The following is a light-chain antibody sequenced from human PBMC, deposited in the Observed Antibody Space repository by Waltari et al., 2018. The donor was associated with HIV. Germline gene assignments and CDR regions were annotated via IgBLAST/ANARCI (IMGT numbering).Light chain of an antibody. CDR2: EVL. Sequence: QSALTQPPSASGSPGQSVTISCTGTSSDIGDYDYVSWYQHQPGAAPKLLIYEVLNRPSGVPHRFTGSKSGNTASLTVSGLQAEDEADYYCSSYGGNSNVIFGGGTKLTVL. J-gene: IGLJ2*01. V-gene: IGLV2-8*01. CDR1: SSDIGDYDY. CDR3: SSYGGNSNVI.